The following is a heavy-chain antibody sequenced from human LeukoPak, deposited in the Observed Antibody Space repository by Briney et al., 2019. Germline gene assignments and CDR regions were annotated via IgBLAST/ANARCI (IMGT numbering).Heavy chain of an antibody. Sequence: PSETLSLTCTVSGGSISSYYWSWIRQPAGKGLEWIGRIYTSGSTNYNPSLKSRVTMSVDTSKNQFSLTLSSVTAADTAVYYCARTPAPYRAAAAQRAFDIWGQGTMVTVSS. CDR3: ARTPAPYRAAAAQRAFDI. J-gene: IGHJ3*02. V-gene: IGHV4-4*07. CDR2: IYTSGST. CDR1: GGSISSYY. D-gene: IGHD6-13*01.